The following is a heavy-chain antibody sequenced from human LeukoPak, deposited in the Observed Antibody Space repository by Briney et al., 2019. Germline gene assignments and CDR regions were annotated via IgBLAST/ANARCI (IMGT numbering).Heavy chain of an antibody. CDR1: GFTFSSYA. J-gene: IGHJ4*02. Sequence: GGSLRLSCAASGFTFSSYAMHWVRQAPGKGLEWVAVISYDGSNKYYADSVKGRFTISRDNSKNTLYLQMNSLRAEDTAVYYCARDREPPTDIFDYWGQGTLVTVSS. D-gene: IGHD4-17*01. CDR2: ISYDGSNK. CDR3: ARDREPPTDIFDY. V-gene: IGHV3-30-3*01.